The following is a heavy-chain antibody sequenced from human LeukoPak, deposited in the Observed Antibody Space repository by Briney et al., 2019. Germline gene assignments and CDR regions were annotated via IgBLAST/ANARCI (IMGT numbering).Heavy chain of an antibody. Sequence: SETLSLTCTVSGGSISSYYWNWIRQPPGKGLEWIGYFHYSGSTNYNPSLKSRVTISVDTSKNQFSLKLRSVTAADTAVYYCARISSSNWYNERGAFDVWGQGTMVTVSS. J-gene: IGHJ3*01. CDR1: GGSISSYY. CDR3: ARISSSNWYNERGAFDV. CDR2: FHYSGST. D-gene: IGHD6-13*01. V-gene: IGHV4-59*01.